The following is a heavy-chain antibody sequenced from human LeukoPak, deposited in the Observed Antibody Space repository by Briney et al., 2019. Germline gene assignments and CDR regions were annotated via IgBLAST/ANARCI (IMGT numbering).Heavy chain of an antibody. Sequence: GGSLRLSCAASGFTVSTNYMSWVRQAPGKGLEWVANIKQDGSEKYYVDSVKGRFTISRDNAKNSLYLQMNSLRAEDTAVYYCAREMVVIRPPFDYWGQGTLVIVSS. J-gene: IGHJ4*02. CDR3: AREMVVIRPPFDY. CDR1: GFTVSTNY. V-gene: IGHV3-7*05. D-gene: IGHD3-22*01. CDR2: IKQDGSEK.